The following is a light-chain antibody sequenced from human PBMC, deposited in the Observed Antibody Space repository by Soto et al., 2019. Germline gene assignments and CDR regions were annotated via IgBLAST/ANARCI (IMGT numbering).Light chain of an antibody. J-gene: IGKJ1*01. V-gene: IGKV1-39*01. CDR3: QQSYSTPWT. CDR2: AAS. Sequence: DIQMTQSPSSLSASVGDRVTITCRASQSISSYFNWYQQKPGKAPKLLIYAASSLQSGVPSRFSGSRSGTDFTLTISSLQAEDYATYYCQQSYSTPWTFGQGTEVEIK. CDR1: QSISSY.